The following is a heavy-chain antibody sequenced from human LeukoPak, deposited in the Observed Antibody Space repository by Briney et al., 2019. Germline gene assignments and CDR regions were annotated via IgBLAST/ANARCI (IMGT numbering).Heavy chain of an antibody. D-gene: IGHD1/OR15-1a*01. CDR2: ITGHGTST. CDR3: ANGRLEQCNDSICNPFHN. CDR1: GLTFSSYA. Sequence: GGSLRLSCAASGLTFSSYAMNWFRQTPGEGLEWVSSITGHGTSTYYTHYVKGRFTVSRDNSKNTVSLQINSLRAEDTAVYYCANGRLEQCNDSICNPFHNWGQGILVTVSP. V-gene: IGHV3-23*01. J-gene: IGHJ4*02.